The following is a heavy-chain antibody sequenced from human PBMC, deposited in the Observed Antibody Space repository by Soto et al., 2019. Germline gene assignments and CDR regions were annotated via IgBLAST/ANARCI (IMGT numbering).Heavy chain of an antibody. CDR2: IYHSGTT. Sequence: SETLSLTCTVSGGSISSGGYYWSWIRQHPGKGLEWIGYIYHSGTTYYKSSLKSRLTFSVDTSKNHFSLKLTSVTAADTAVYYCARGTDTWFFALWGRGTLVTVSS. CDR3: ARGTDTWFFAL. V-gene: IGHV4-31*03. J-gene: IGHJ2*01. CDR1: GGSISSGGYY. D-gene: IGHD3-9*01.